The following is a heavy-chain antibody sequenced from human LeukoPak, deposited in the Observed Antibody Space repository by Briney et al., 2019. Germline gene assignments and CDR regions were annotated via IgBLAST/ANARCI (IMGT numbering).Heavy chain of an antibody. J-gene: IGHJ4*02. V-gene: IGHV3-23*01. CDR3: ARLAVVVAATGVDY. Sequence: GGSLRLSCAASGFTFSSYAMSWVRQAPGKGLEWVSGISGSGGGTSYADSVKAGFTISRDNSKNTVYLQMNSLRADDTAVYYCARLAVVVAATGVDYWGQGTLVTVSS. CDR1: GFTFSSYA. CDR2: ISGSGGGT. D-gene: IGHD2-15*01.